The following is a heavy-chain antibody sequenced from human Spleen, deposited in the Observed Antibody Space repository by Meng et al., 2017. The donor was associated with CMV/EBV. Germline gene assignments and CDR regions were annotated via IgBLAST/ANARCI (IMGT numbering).Heavy chain of an antibody. CDR1: GFTFSDYY. CDR2: ISGSGNTI. J-gene: IGHJ5*02. V-gene: IGHV3-11*01. D-gene: IGHD2-8*01. CDR3: AKMGPVNWFDA. Sequence: SCAASGFTFSDYYMSWIRQAPGKGLACISSISGSGNTIYYADSVKGRFTISRDNAQKSLFLQINSLRVEDTATYFCAKMGPVNWFDAWGQGTLVTVSS.